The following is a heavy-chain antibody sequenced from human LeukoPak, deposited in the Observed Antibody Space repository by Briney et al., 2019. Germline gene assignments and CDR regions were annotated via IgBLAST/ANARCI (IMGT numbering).Heavy chain of an antibody. Sequence: SETLSLTCTVSGGSISSYYWSWIRQPPGKGLEWVGYIYYSGSTNYNPSLKSRVTISVDTSKNQFSLKLSSVTAADTAVYYRARASAYSSSWYAYWGQGTLVTVSS. CDR1: GGSISSYY. CDR3: ARASAYSSSWYAY. V-gene: IGHV4-59*01. D-gene: IGHD6-13*01. CDR2: IYYSGST. J-gene: IGHJ4*02.